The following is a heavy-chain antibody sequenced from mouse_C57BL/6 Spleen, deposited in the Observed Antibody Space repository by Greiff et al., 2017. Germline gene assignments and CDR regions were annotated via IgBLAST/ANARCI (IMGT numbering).Heavy chain of an antibody. V-gene: IGHV1-52*01. J-gene: IGHJ4*01. CDR2: IDPSDSET. D-gene: IGHD1-1*01. CDR3: ARSDTTVRAMDY. CDR1: GYTFTSYW. Sequence: QVQLQQPGAELVRPGSSVKLSCKASGYTFTSYWMHWVKQRPIQGLEWIGNIDPSDSETHYNQKFKDKATLTVDKSSSTAYMQLSSLTSEDSAVYCCARSDTTVRAMDYWGQGTSVTVSS.